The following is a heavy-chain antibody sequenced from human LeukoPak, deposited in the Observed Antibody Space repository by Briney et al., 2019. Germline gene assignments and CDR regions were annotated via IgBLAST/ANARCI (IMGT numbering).Heavy chain of an antibody. CDR1: GGSISSYY. CDR2: INHSGST. CDR3: ARGRGSLAPAD. Sequence: SETLSLTCTVSGGSISSYYWSWIRQPPGKGLEWIGEINHSGSTNYNPSLKSRVTISVDTSKNQFSLKLSSVTAADTAVYYCARGRGSLAPADWGQGTLVTVSS. V-gene: IGHV4-34*01. J-gene: IGHJ4*02. D-gene: IGHD3-10*01.